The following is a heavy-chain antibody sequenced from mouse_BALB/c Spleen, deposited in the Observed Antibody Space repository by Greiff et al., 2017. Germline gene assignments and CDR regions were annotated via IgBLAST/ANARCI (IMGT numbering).Heavy chain of an antibody. J-gene: IGHJ3*01. D-gene: IGHD2-1*01. CDR2: ISDGGSYT. CDR3: ARDYGNYEAWFAY. Sequence: EVKLVESGGGLVKPGGSLKLSCAASGFTFSDYYMYWVRQTPEKRLVWVATISDGGSYTYYPDSVKGRFTISRDNAKNNLYLQMSSLKSEDTAMYYCARDYGNYEAWFAYWGQGTLVTVSA. CDR1: GFTFSDYY. V-gene: IGHV5-4*02.